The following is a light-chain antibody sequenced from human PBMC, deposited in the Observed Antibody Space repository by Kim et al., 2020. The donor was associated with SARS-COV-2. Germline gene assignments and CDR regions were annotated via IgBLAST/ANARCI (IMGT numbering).Light chain of an antibody. V-gene: IGLV3-19*01. CDR2: GKN. J-gene: IGLJ2*01. CDR3: NSRDSNDNVV. CDR1: SLRSYY. Sequence: SSELTQDHAVSVALGQTVSITCQGDSLRSYYATWYQQKPGQAPILVIYGKNNRPSGIPDRFSGSSSGNTASLTITGTQAGDEADYYCNSRDSNDNVVFGGGTQLPVL.